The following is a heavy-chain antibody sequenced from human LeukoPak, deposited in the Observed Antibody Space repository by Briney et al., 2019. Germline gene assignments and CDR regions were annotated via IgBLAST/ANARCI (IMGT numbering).Heavy chain of an antibody. D-gene: IGHD1-26*01. CDR2: ISGSAST. J-gene: IGHJ4*02. CDR1: GFTFGIYA. CDR3: AISGGYWAWAH. V-gene: IGHV3-23*01. Sequence: GGSLRLSCAASGFTFGIYAMSWVRQAPGKGLEWVSGISGSASTYYADSVKGRFTISRDNSKNTLYLQMSSLRAEDTAVYYCAISGGYWAWAHWGQGTLVTVSS.